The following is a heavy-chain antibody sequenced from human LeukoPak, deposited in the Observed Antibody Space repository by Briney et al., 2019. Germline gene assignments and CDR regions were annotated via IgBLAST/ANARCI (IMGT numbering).Heavy chain of an antibody. CDR3: ARRGGTSGWGAFDI. CDR2: IGGSDGST. D-gene: IGHD2-2*01. J-gene: IGHJ3*02. CDR1: GFTFSSFA. V-gene: IGHV3-23*01. Sequence: GGSLRLSCAASGFTFSSFAMSWVRQAPGKGLEWVSAIGGSDGSTYYADSVKGRFTISRDNSKNTLYLQMNSLRAEDTAVYYCARRGGTSGWGAFDIWGQGTMVTVSS.